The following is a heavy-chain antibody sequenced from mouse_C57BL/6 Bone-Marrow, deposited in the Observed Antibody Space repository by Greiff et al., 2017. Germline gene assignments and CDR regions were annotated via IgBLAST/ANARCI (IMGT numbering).Heavy chain of an antibody. Sequence: VKLQQSGPELVKPGASVKISCKASGYPFTDYYINWVKQRPGQGLGWIGGILPGSGSTYYNGKFKGKATRTVDKSSSTAYMLLSSLTSEDSAVYFCAREGDYWGQGTTLTVSS. J-gene: IGHJ2*01. CDR2: ILPGSGST. CDR1: GYPFTDYY. V-gene: IGHV1-75*01. CDR3: AREGDY.